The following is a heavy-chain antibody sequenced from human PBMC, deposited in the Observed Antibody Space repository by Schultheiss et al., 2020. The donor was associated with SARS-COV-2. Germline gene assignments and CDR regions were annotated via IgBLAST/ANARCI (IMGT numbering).Heavy chain of an antibody. J-gene: IGHJ3*02. D-gene: IGHD6-13*01. CDR3: ARGDGSSWYYGAFDI. CDR2: INPNSGGT. CDR1: GYTFTSYG. Sequence: ASVKVSCKASGYTFTSYGISWVRQAPGQGLEWMGWINPNSGGTNYAQKFQGRVTMTRDTSISTAYMELSRLRSDDTAVYYCARGDGSSWYYGAFDIWGQGTMVTVSS. V-gene: IGHV1-2*02.